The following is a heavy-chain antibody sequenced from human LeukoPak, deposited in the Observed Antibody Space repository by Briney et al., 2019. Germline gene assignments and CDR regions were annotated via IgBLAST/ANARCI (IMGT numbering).Heavy chain of an antibody. CDR3: AKDAGRWLQLYYYYYGMDV. Sequence: PGRSLRLSCAASGFTFSSYGMHWVRQAPGKGLEWVAVISYDGSNKYYADSVKGRFTISRDNSKNTLYLQMNSLRAEDTAVYYCAKDAGRWLQLYYYYYGMDVWGQGTTVTVSS. J-gene: IGHJ6*02. CDR2: ISYDGSNK. CDR1: GFTFSSYG. V-gene: IGHV3-30*18. D-gene: IGHD5-24*01.